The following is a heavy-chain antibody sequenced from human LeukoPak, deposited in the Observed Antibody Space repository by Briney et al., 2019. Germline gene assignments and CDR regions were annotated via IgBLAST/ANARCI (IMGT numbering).Heavy chain of an antibody. Sequence: PGGSLRLSCAASVFTFSNYRMHSVRQAPRKGLVCVSRIFSDVSTTNYADSVKGRFTISRDNSKSTLYLQMNSLRVEDTALYYCAKGLFSSGWYFGSWGQGTLVTVSS. V-gene: IGHV3-74*01. D-gene: IGHD6-19*01. CDR1: VFTFSNYR. CDR3: AKGLFSSGWYFGS. CDR2: IFSDVSTT. J-gene: IGHJ5*02.